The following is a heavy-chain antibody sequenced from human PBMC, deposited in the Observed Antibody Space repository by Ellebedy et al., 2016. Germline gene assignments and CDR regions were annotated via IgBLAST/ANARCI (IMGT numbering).Heavy chain of an antibody. J-gene: IGHJ6*03. CDR1: GGSINSVGDY. Sequence: SETLSLTXNVSGGSINSVGDYWSWIRQHPGKGLEWIGYIYYSGSTHYNPPLQSRVTISVDTSKNQFALKLSSVTAADTAVYYCARSKRGIAVVPHYMDVWGKGTTVTVSS. D-gene: IGHD6-19*01. V-gene: IGHV4-31*03. CDR2: IYYSGST. CDR3: ARSKRGIAVVPHYMDV.